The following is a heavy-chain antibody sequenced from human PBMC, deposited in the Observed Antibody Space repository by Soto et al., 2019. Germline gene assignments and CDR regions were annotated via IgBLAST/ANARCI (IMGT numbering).Heavy chain of an antibody. V-gene: IGHV1-46*03. D-gene: IGHD3-10*01. CDR2: INPSGGST. Sequence: ASVKVSCKASGYTFTSYYMHWVRQAPGQGLEWMGIINPSGGSTSYAQKFQGRVTMTRDTSTSTVYMELSSLRSEDTAVYYCASVPRGARGPTGDFDSWRQGTMITVS. CDR1: GYTFTSYY. J-gene: IGHJ3*01. CDR3: ASVPRGARGPTGDFDS.